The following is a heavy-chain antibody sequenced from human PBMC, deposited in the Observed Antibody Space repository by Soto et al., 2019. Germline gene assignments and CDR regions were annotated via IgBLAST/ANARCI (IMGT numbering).Heavy chain of an antibody. J-gene: IGHJ3*01. D-gene: IGHD2-2*02. Sequence: ASVKVSCKASGYTFTSYDINWVRQATGQGLEWMGWMNPNSGNTGYAQKFQGRVTMTRNTSISTAYMELSSLRSEDTAVYYCARVPGKYCSSTSCYKTDAFDLWGQGTMVTVSS. CDR1: GYTFTSYD. CDR2: MNPNSGNT. CDR3: ARVPGKYCSSTSCYKTDAFDL. V-gene: IGHV1-8*01.